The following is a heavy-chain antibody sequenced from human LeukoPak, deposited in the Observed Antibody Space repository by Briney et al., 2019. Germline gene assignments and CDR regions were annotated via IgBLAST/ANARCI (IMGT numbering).Heavy chain of an antibody. CDR2: IHHSGRT. CDR3: ARVGRGYSYGDFDY. CDR1: GGSVSNYF. V-gene: IGHV4-59*02. Sequence: SETLSLTCTVSGGSVSNYFWSWIRQPPGKGLEWIGNIHHSGRTYYNPSVKSRVTISLDTSKNQFSLKLTSVTAADTAVYYCARVGRGYSYGDFDYWGQGTLVTVSS. J-gene: IGHJ4*02. D-gene: IGHD5-18*01.